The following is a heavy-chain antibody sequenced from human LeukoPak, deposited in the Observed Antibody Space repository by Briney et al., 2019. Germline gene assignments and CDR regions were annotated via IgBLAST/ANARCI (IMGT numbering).Heavy chain of an antibody. CDR2: INPNSGGT. J-gene: IGHJ6*03. D-gene: IGHD3-10*02. Sequence: ASVKVSCKASGYTFTGYYMHWVRQAPGQGLEWMGWINPNSGGTNYAQKFQGRVTMTRDTSISTAYMELSRLRSDDTAVYYCARGRFSKLLCLGDHYYRGGGGKGTRVTIS. CDR1: GYTFTGYY. CDR3: ARGRFSKLLCLGDHYYRGG. V-gene: IGHV1-2*02.